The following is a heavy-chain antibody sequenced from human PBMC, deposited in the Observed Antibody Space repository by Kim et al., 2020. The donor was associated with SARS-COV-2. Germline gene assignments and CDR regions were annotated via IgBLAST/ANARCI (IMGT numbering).Heavy chain of an antibody. Sequence: ASVKVSCKASGYTFTSYDINWVRQATGQGLEWMGWMNPNSGNTGYAQKFQGRVTMTRNTSISTAYMELSSLRSEDTAVYYCARWYYDSKALYYYYYYGMDVWGQGTTVTVSS. CDR1: GYTFTSYD. CDR2: MNPNSGNT. D-gene: IGHD3-22*01. V-gene: IGHV1-8*01. J-gene: IGHJ6*02. CDR3: ARWYYDSKALYYYYYYGMDV.